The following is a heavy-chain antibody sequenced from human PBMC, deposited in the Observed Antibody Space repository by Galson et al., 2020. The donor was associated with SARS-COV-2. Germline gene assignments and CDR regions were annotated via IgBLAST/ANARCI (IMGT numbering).Heavy chain of an antibody. CDR3: AREGYIVATITYYYYYIDV. J-gene: IGHJ6*03. V-gene: IGHV4-39*07. Sequence: SETLSLTCTVSGGSISSSSYYWGWIRQPPGKGLEWIGSIYYSGSTYYNPSLKSRVTISVDTSKNQFSLKLSSVTAADTAVYYCAREGYIVATITYYYYYIDVWGKGTTVTVSS. D-gene: IGHD5-12*01. CDR2: IYYSGST. CDR1: GGSISSSSYY.